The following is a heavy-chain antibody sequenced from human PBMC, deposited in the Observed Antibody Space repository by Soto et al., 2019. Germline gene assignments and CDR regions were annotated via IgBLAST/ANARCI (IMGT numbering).Heavy chain of an antibody. Sequence: EVQLVESGGGLVKPGGSLRLSCAASGVTFTYAWMNWVRQAPGKGLEWVARIKSKTDGETTDYAAPVKGRFTISRDDSKTETTLYLQMSSLKADDTAVYYCTSGYGLSVWGGHWGQGTRVTVSA. CDR2: IKSKTDGETT. D-gene: IGHD3-16*01. V-gene: IGHV3-15*07. J-gene: IGHJ4*02. CDR1: GVTFTYAW. CDR3: TSGYGLSVWGGH.